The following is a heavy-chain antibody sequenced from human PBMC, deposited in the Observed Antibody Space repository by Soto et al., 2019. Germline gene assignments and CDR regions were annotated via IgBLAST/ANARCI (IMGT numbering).Heavy chain of an antibody. Sequence: QLQLQESGPGLVKPSETLSLTCTVSGGSISSSSYYWGWIRQPPGKGLEWIGSIYDSGSTYYNPSLQTLVTISVDPSKNQFSLKLSSVTAADTAVHYCARHRPDIVGGYYFDYWGQGTLVTVSS. CDR3: ARHRPDIVGGYYFDY. J-gene: IGHJ4*02. CDR1: GGSISSSSYY. V-gene: IGHV4-39*01. CDR2: IYDSGST. D-gene: IGHD5-12*01.